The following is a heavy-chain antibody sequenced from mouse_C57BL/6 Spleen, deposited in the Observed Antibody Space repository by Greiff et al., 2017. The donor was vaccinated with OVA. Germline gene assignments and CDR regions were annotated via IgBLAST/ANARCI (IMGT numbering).Heavy chain of an antibody. CDR1: GYTFTSYW. V-gene: IGHV1-53*01. CDR3: ARYDYYGSSYPY. Sequence: QVQLKESGTELVKPGASVKLSCKASGYTFTSYWMHWVKQRPGQGLEWIGNINPSNGGTNYNEKFKSKATLTVDKSSSPAYMQLSSLTSEDSAVYYCARYDYYGSSYPYWGQGTLVTVSA. D-gene: IGHD1-1*01. CDR2: INPSNGGT. J-gene: IGHJ3*01.